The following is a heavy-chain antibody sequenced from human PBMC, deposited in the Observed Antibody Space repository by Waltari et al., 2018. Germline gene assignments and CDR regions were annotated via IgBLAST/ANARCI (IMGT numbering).Heavy chain of an antibody. V-gene: IGHV3-7*01. D-gene: IGHD3-3*01. CDR2: IKQDGSEK. J-gene: IGHJ6*02. CDR3: ARDNRITIFGVVIINYYYGMDV. Sequence: EVQLVESGGGLVQPGGSLRLSCAASGFTFSSYWMSWVRQAPGKGLEWVANIKQDGSEKYYVDSVKGRFTISRDNAKNSLYLQMNSLRAEDTAVYYCARDNRITIFGVVIINYYYGMDVWGQGTTVTVSS. CDR1: GFTFSSYW.